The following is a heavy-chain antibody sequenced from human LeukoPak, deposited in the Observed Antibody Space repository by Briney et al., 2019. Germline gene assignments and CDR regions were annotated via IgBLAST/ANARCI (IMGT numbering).Heavy chain of an antibody. CDR1: GFTFRDYA. Sequence: PGGSLRLSGTASGFTFRDYAMSWFRQAPGKGLEWVGFIRSKAYGGTTEYAASVKGRFTISRDDSKSIAYLQMNSLKTEDTAVYYCTRILGAGDAFDIWGQGTMVTVSS. V-gene: IGHV3-49*03. CDR2: IRSKAYGGTT. J-gene: IGHJ3*02. CDR3: TRILGAGDAFDI. D-gene: IGHD1-26*01.